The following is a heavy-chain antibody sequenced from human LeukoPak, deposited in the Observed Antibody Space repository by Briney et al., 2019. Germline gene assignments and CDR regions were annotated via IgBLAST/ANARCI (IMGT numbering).Heavy chain of an antibody. V-gene: IGHV3-30-3*01. Sequence: GGSLRLSCAASGFSFCRYAMHWVRQAPGKGVEWVADISYGGSKKIYADSVKGRFTMSRDNSKNTLYVETNSLRAEDTAVYYCARGSIWDSYGWSYFDYWGQGTPVTVSS. CDR3: ARGSIWDSYGWSYFDY. D-gene: IGHD5-18*01. J-gene: IGHJ4*02. CDR2: ISYGGSKK. CDR1: GFSFCRYA.